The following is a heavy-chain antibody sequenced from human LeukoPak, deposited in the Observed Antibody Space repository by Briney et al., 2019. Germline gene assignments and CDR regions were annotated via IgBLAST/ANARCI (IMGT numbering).Heavy chain of an antibody. J-gene: IGHJ6*04. Sequence: SQTLSLTCTFSGGSISSGDYYWSWIRQPPGKDLEWIGYIYYSGSTYYNPSLKSRVTISVDTSKNQFSLKLSSVTAADTAVYYCARGEILGGGVRSDVWGKGTTVTVSS. CDR3: ARGEILGGGVRSDV. CDR1: GGSISSGDYY. D-gene: IGHD3-16*01. CDR2: IYYSGST. V-gene: IGHV4-30-4*08.